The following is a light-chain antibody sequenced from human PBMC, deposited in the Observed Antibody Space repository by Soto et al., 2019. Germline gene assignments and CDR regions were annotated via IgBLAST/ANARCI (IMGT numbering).Light chain of an antibody. CDR3: TSYAGSNNLV. J-gene: IGLJ3*02. Sequence: QSALTQPPSASGSPGQSVTISCTGTSSDVGGYNYVSWYQQHPGKAPKLMIYEVSQRPSGVPDRFSGPKSGNTASLTVSGLQAEDEADYYCTSYAGSNNLVFGGGTKLTVL. CDR2: EVS. V-gene: IGLV2-8*01. CDR1: SSDVGGYNY.